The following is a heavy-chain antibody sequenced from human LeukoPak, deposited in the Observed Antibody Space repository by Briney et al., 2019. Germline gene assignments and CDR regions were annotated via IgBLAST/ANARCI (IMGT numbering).Heavy chain of an antibody. Sequence: GGSLRLSCAASGFTFSSYGMSWVRQAPGKGLEWVSGISGSGGSTYYADSVKGRFTISRDNSKNTLYLQMNSLRAEDTAVYYCAKDGKFSIAVAPSDWGQGTLDTVSS. CDR3: AKDGKFSIAVAPSD. V-gene: IGHV3-23*01. CDR1: GFTFSSYG. J-gene: IGHJ4*02. D-gene: IGHD6-19*01. CDR2: ISGSGGST.